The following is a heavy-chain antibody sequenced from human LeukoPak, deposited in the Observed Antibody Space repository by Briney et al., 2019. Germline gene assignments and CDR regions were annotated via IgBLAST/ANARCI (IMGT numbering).Heavy chain of an antibody. J-gene: IGHJ4*02. Sequence: GGSLRLSCAASGFTFTSTSMNWVRQAPGKGLEWISYISSSSRTVHYADSVKGRFTISRDDAKHSLYLQMNSLRDEDTAVYYCARARDGCYDYWGQGTLVTVSS. D-gene: IGHD4/OR15-4a*01. CDR1: GFTFTSTS. CDR3: ARARDGCYDY. CDR2: ISSSSRTV. V-gene: IGHV3-48*02.